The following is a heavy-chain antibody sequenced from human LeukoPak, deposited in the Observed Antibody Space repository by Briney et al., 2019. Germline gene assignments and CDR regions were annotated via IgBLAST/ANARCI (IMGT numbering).Heavy chain of an antibody. V-gene: IGHV5-51*01. D-gene: IGHD4-11*01. CDR1: GYSFSHYW. Sequence: KPGDSLKISCKGFGYSFSHYWIAWVRQMPGKGLGWMEIIYPGDTDTRYSPSFQGQVTISAEKSIGTAYLQWSSLKASGTAMYYCARHHLSSRLQVDWFDPWGQGTLVTVSS. CDR2: IYPGDTDT. CDR3: ARHHLSSRLQVDWFDP. J-gene: IGHJ5*02.